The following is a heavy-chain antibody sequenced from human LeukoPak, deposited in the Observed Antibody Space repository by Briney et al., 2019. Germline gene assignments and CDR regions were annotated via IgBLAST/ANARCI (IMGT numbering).Heavy chain of an antibody. V-gene: IGHV4-59*01. J-gene: IGHJ4*02. Sequence: SETLSLTCTVSGGSISSYYWSWIRQPPGKGLEWIGYIYYSGSTNYNPSLKSRVTISVDTSKNQFSLKLSSVTAADTAVYCCARQQLGGLDYWGQGTLVTVSS. CDR1: GGSISSYY. D-gene: IGHD6-13*01. CDR3: ARQQLGGLDY. CDR2: IYYSGST.